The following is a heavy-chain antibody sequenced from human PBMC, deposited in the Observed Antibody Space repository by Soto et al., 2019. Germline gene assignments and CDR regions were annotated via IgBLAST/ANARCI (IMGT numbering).Heavy chain of an antibody. CDR1: GASITSGGHY. CDR2: IYSSGGT. CDR3: VRDDGALAITH. V-gene: IGHV4-31*03. Sequence: QVQLQESGPGLLRPSETLFLTCTVSGASITSGGHYWSWIRQYPGKGLEWIAYIYSSGGTYFNPSLKSRVTISADTSKNQFSLKLSSVSAADTAVYYCVRDDGALAITHWGQGTLVTVSS. D-gene: IGHD3-22*01. J-gene: IGHJ4*02.